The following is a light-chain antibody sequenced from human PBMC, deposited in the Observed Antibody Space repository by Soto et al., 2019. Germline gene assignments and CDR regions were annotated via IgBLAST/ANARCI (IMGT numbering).Light chain of an antibody. CDR1: QNVSSY. CDR3: QQSNNTPWT. J-gene: IGKJ1*01. Sequence: EIEMTQSPSSLSASVGERVTISCRASQNVSSYLNWYQQKPGKAPTLLIYAASSWPSGVPSRFSGSRSGTDFTLTFSSLQPEDFATYYCQQSNNTPWTFGQGTKVEIK. V-gene: IGKV1-39*01. CDR2: AAS.